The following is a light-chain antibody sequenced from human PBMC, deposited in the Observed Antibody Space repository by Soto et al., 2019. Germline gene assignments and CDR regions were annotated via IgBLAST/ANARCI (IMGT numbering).Light chain of an antibody. CDR1: QSVSSSY. CDR3: QQYGSSTST. Sequence: EILLTQYPGTLSLSPRERATLSCRASQSVSSSYLAWYQQKPGQAPRLLIYGASSRATGIPERFSGSGSGTDLTITISRLENEDFEVYYCQQYGSSTSTFGQGTRLEIK. V-gene: IGKV3-20*01. CDR2: GAS. J-gene: IGKJ5*01.